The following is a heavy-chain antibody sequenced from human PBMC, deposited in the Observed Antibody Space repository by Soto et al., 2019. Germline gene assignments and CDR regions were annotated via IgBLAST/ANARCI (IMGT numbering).Heavy chain of an antibody. J-gene: IGHJ6*02. Sequence: SVKVSCKASGGTFSSYAISWVRQAPGQGLEWMGGIIPIFGTANYAQKFQGRVTITADKSTSTAYMELSSLRSEDTAVYYCARDKWIAAAGYYYGMDVWGQGTTVTVSS. D-gene: IGHD6-13*01. V-gene: IGHV1-69*06. CDR1: GGTFSSYA. CDR3: ARDKWIAAAGYYYGMDV. CDR2: IIPIFGTA.